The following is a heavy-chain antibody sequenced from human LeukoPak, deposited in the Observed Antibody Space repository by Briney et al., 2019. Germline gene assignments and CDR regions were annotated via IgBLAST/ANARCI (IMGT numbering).Heavy chain of an antibody. Sequence: ASVKVSCKASGYTFTSNYIHWVRQAPGQGLEWMGMIYPRDGSTSYAQKFQGRVTITADESTSTAYMELSSLRSEDTAVYYCARDLDTIFGVAFDPWGQGTLVTVSS. CDR3: ARDLDTIFGVAFDP. CDR1: GYTFTSNY. D-gene: IGHD3-3*01. J-gene: IGHJ5*02. V-gene: IGHV1-46*01. CDR2: IYPRDGST.